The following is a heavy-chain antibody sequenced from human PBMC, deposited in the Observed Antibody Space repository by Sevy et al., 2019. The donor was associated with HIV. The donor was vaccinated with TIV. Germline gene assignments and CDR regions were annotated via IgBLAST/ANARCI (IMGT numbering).Heavy chain of an antibody. D-gene: IGHD3-10*01. CDR3: ARVFPGVRGVSGNY. CDR2: IFHSGTT. J-gene: IGHJ4*02. Sequence: SETLSLTCTVSGYSIISGYFWGWIRQPPGKGLEWIGTIFHSGTTYYHPSLNSRVNISVDTSNNQFSLKLDSVTAADTAVYYCARVFPGVRGVSGNYWGQGTLVTVSS. V-gene: IGHV4-38-2*02. CDR1: GYSIISGYF.